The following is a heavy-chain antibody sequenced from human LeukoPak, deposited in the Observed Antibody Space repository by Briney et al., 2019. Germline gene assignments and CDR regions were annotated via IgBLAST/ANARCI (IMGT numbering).Heavy chain of an antibody. Sequence: ASVKVSCKASGYTFNSYYMHWVRQAPGQGLEWMGIINPSGGSTSYAQKFQGRVTMTRDMSTSTDYMELSSLRSEDTAVYYCARDNSVEDTAWWFDSWGQGTLVTVSS. V-gene: IGHV1-46*02. CDR2: INPSGGST. J-gene: IGHJ5*01. D-gene: IGHD4-23*01. CDR3: ARDNSVEDTAWWFDS. CDR1: GYTFNSYY.